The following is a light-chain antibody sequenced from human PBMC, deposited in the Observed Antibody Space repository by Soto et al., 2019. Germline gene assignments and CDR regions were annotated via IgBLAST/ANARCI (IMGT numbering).Light chain of an antibody. J-gene: IGKJ1*01. CDR2: WAS. CDR3: QHYYSTPPT. Sequence: DIVMTQSPDSLAVSLVETVRVNXCCGQNVLYSSNNKNYLAWYQQKPGQPPKLLIYWASTRESGVPDRFSGSGSGTDFTLTISSLQAEDVAVYYCQHYYSTPPTFGQGTKVDI. V-gene: IGKV4-1*01. CDR1: QNVLYSSNNKNY.